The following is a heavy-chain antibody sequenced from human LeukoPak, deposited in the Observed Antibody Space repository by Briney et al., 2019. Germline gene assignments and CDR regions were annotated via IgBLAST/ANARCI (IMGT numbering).Heavy chain of an antibody. CDR3: ARGRDAVVPARSFLDY. CDR2: INHSGST. CDR1: GGSFSGYY. V-gene: IGHV4-34*01. J-gene: IGHJ4*02. Sequence: PSGTLSLTCAVYGGSFSGYYWSWIRPPPGRGLEWIGEINHSGSTNYNPSLKSRVTISVDTSKNQFSLKLSSVTAADTAVYYCARGRDAVVPARSFLDYWGQGTLVTVSS. D-gene: IGHD2-2*01.